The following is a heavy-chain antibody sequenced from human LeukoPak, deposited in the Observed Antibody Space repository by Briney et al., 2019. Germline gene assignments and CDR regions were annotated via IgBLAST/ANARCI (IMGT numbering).Heavy chain of an antibody. CDR3: ARATCLLLSGGFAY. V-gene: IGHV4-59*11. CDR2: IYYTGST. D-gene: IGHD3-3*01. J-gene: IGHJ4*02. Sequence: SETLSLTCTVSGCSISSHYLSWIRQPPGKGLEWIGNIYYTGSTNYNPSLKSRVTISVDTSKNQFSLKLRSVTATDPAVYYWARATCLLLSGGFAYWGQGKLVTVSS. CDR1: GCSISSHY.